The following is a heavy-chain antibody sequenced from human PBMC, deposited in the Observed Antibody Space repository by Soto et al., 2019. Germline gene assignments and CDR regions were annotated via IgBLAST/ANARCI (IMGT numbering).Heavy chain of an antibody. D-gene: IGHD3-10*01. V-gene: IGHV3-30*18. CDR3: AKGLILLWFGELSY. J-gene: IGHJ4*02. CDR2: ISYDGSNK. Sequence: PGGSLRLSCAASGFTFSSYGMHWVRQAPGKGLEWVAVISYDGSNKYYADSVKGRFTISRDNSKNTLYLQMNSLRAEDTAVYYCAKGLILLWFGELSYWGQGTLVTSPQ. CDR1: GFTFSSYG.